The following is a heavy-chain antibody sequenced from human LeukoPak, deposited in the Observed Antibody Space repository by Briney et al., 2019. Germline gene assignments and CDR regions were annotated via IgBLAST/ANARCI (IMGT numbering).Heavy chain of an antibody. V-gene: IGHV3-21*01. Sequence: GGSLRLSCAASGFTFSSYSMNWVRQAPGKGLEWVSSISSSSSYIYYADSAKGRFTISRDNAKNSLYLQMNSLRVEDTAVYSCARGADGVSSNSRGWFDPWGQGTLVTVPS. CDR2: ISSSSSYI. CDR3: ARGADGVSSNSRGWFDP. CDR1: GFTFSSYS. D-gene: IGHD2-15*01. J-gene: IGHJ5*02.